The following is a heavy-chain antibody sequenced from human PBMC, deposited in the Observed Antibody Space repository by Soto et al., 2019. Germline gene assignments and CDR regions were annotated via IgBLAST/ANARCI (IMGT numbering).Heavy chain of an antibody. J-gene: IGHJ4*02. D-gene: IGHD4-17*01. CDR3: VRDRFGDIDY. V-gene: IGHV3-23*01. CDR2: ISGSGGST. CDR1: GFTFSSYA. Sequence: GGSLRLSCAASGFTFSSYAMSWVRQAPGKGLEWVSAISGSGGSTYYADSVKGRFTISRDNARNTLYLQMNSLRAEDTAVYYCVRDRFGDIDYWGQGTLVTVSS.